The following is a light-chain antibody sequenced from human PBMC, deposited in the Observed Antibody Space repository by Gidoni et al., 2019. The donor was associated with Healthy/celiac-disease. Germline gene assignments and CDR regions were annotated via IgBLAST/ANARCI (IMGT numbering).Light chain of an antibody. CDR1: SSDVGGYNY. Sequence: QSALTQPASVSGYPGQSITISCTGTSSDVGGYNYVSLYQQHPGKAPKLMIYDVSNRPSGVSNRFSVSKSGNTASLTISGLQAEDEADYYCSSYTSSSIVIFGGGTKLTVL. CDR3: SSYTSSSIVI. J-gene: IGLJ2*01. CDR2: DVS. V-gene: IGLV2-14*01.